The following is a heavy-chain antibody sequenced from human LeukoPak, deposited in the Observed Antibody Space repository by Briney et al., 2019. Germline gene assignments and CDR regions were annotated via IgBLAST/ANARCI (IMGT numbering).Heavy chain of an antibody. D-gene: IGHD4/OR15-4a*01. Sequence: GESLKISCPPSGNTPITYWIGWVSQIPGKGLEWMGITYVSDSDTTYIQPFQGKGTRAAVKSTDTAYLQWTSKQASDTTVNYCSRPLYNDYGRLLWGQGTLVTVSS. V-gene: IGHV5-51*01. CDR3: SRPLYNDYGRLL. CDR2: TYVSDSDT. CDR1: GNTPITYW. J-gene: IGHJ4*02.